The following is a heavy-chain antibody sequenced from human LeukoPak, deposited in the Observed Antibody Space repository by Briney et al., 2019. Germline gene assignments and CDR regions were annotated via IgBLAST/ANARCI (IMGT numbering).Heavy chain of an antibody. CDR1: GFTFSDYY. V-gene: IGHV3-11*04. D-gene: IGHD6-19*01. CDR3: ARAPNDYSSGWYTLPTNY. J-gene: IGHJ4*02. Sequence: PGGSLRLSCAASGFTFSDYYMSWIRQAPGKGLEWVSYISSSGSTIYYADSVKGRFTISRDNAKNSLYLQMNSLRAEDTAVYYCARAPNDYSSGWYTLPTNYWGQGTLVTVSS. CDR2: ISSSGSTI.